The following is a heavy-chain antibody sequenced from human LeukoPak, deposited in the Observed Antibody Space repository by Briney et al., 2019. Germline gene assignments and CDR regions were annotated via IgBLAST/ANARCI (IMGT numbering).Heavy chain of an antibody. J-gene: IGHJ4*02. D-gene: IGHD6-13*01. Sequence: PSETLSLTCAVYGGSFSGYYWSWIRQPPGKGLEWIGEINHSGSTNYNPSLKRRVTISVDTSQKQFSLRLTSVTAADTAVYYCARGRYLTTSGGAAAGFLDYWGQGSLVTVST. CDR1: GGSFSGYY. V-gene: IGHV4-34*01. CDR2: INHSGST. CDR3: ARGRYLTTSGGAAAGFLDY.